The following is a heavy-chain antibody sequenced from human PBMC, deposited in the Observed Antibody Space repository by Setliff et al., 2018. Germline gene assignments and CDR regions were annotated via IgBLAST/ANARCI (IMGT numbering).Heavy chain of an antibody. Sequence: ASVKVSCKASGFTLTSYPIHWVRQAPGQRLEWMGWINPDNGNRKYSQRYQGRVTITRDTSASTVFLELSTLRSEDTAVYYCTRDFLGATASFDIWGQGTMVTV. CDR3: TRDFLGATASFDI. V-gene: IGHV1-3*01. CDR1: GFTLTSYP. D-gene: IGHD3-3*01. J-gene: IGHJ3*02. CDR2: INPDNGNR.